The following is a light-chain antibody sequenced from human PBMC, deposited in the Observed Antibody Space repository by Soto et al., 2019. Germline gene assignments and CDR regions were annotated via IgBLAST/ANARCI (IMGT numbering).Light chain of an antibody. V-gene: IGLV1-51*01. CDR2: DDT. CDR3: GAWHPTLNADL. Sequence: QSVLAQPPSVSAAPGQRVNVSCCTTTSNLGNNYISWSQHLPGAAPRLLIYDDTERPSGIPDRSSGSRSATSATLGIAGLQSEDAADYFSGAWHPTLNADLFATGTKLTLL. J-gene: IGLJ1*01. CDR1: TSNLGNNY.